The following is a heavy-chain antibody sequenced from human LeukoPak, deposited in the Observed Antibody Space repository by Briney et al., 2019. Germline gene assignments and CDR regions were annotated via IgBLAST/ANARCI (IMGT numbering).Heavy chain of an antibody. CDR1: GFTVSSNY. D-gene: IGHD6-6*01. Sequence: GGSLRLSCAASGFTVSSNYMSWVRQAPGKELEWVSVIYSGGSTYYADSVKGRFTISRDNSKNTLYLQMNSLRAEDTAVYYCARVKQLAGFDYWGQGTLVTASS. J-gene: IGHJ4*02. CDR3: ARVKQLAGFDY. CDR2: IYSGGST. V-gene: IGHV3-53*01.